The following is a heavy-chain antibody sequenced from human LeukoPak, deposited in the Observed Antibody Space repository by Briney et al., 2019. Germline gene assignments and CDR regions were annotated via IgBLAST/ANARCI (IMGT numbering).Heavy chain of an antibody. CDR2: LYFTGSA. D-gene: IGHD1-26*01. V-gene: IGHV4-39*01. CDR3: ARLVPVGAAPFYY. J-gene: IGHJ4*02. CDR1: GDSISSSRYY. Sequence: PSETLSLTCTVSGDSISSSRYYWGWIRQPPGRGLEWVGTLYFTGSAYYNPSLRSLVAISVDTSKDQFSLRLSSMTAAATAVYYCARLVPVGAAPFYYWGQGTLVTVSS.